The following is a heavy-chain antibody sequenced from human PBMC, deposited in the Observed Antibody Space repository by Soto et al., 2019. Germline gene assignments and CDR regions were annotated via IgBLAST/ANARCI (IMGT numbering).Heavy chain of an antibody. D-gene: IGHD1-26*01. J-gene: IGHJ5*01. CDR3: ALRGVGGSVFDS. CDR2: SRSKVDNYVT. V-gene: IGHV3-72*01. Sequence: VQLVESGGNVVQPGGSLRLSCAASGFTFSDHFLDWVRQTPGKGLEWVGRSRSKVDNYVTEYAASVEGRFTSSRDDSQNSRYLQLSRLKTEDTAVYYCALRGVGGSVFDSWGQGTRVTVSS. CDR1: GFTFSDHF.